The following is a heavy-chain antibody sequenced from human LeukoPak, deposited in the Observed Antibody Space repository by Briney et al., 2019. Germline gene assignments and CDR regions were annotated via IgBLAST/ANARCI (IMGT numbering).Heavy chain of an antibody. J-gene: IGHJ6*02. D-gene: IGHD4-17*01. CDR1: GFTFSSYS. CDR3: ARDLTVGDYYYGMDV. V-gene: IGHV3-21*01. Sequence: GGALRLSCAASGFTFSSYSRNWVRQAPGKGLEWVSPISSSNSYIYYADTVKGRVTISRDNAKNSLYLQMNSLRAEDTAVYYCARDLTVGDYYYGMDVWGQGTTVTVSS. CDR2: ISSSNSYI.